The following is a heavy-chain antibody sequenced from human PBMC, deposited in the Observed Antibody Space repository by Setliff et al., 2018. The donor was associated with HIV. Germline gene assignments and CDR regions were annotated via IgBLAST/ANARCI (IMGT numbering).Heavy chain of an antibody. D-gene: IGHD3-3*01. V-gene: IGHV4-38-2*01. J-gene: IGHJ4*02. Sequence: SETLSLTCAVSGYSISTAYYWGWIRQPPGKGLGWIGSVYHSGTTYYNPSLKSRVTISVDMSNNQFSLKVTSVTAAYTAVYYCMRGRSITIFGVAYFDFWGQGTQVTVS. CDR2: VYHSGTT. CDR3: MRGRSITIFGVAYFDF. CDR1: GYSISTAYY.